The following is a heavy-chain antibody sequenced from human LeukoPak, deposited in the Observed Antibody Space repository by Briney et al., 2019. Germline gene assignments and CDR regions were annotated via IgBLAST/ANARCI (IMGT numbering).Heavy chain of an antibody. V-gene: IGHV5-51*01. Sequence: GESLKISCKGSGYNFTTYWIGWVRQMPGKGLECMGIIYPGDSDTRYSPSFQGQVTISADKSISTAYLQWSSLKASDTAMYYCARQRDGCNSVDYWGQGTLATVSS. CDR3: ARQRDGCNSVDY. J-gene: IGHJ4*02. CDR2: IYPGDSDT. D-gene: IGHD5-24*01. CDR1: GYNFTTYW.